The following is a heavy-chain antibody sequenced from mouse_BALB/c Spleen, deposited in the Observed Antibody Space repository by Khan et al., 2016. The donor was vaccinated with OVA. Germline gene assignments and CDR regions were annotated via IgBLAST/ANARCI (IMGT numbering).Heavy chain of an antibody. J-gene: IGHJ4*01. CDR2: LYLSGSI. CDR1: GYSITSGYA. V-gene: IGHV3-1*02. D-gene: IGHD2-1*01. CDR3: TRDGNYMDY. Sequence: EVQLQESGPDLVKPSQSLSLTCTVTGYSITSGYAWHWIRQFQGNKLEWMASLYLSGSINYNPSLKSRISVTRDTSKNQFFLQLNSVTSEYTATYYCTRDGNYMDYWGQGTSVTVSS.